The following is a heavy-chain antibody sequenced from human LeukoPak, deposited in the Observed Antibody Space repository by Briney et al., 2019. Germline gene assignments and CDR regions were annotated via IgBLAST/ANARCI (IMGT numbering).Heavy chain of an antibody. Sequence: PSETLSLTCAVYGGSFSGYYWSWIRQPPGKGLEWIGEINHSGSTNYNPSLKSRVTISVDTSKNQFSLKPSSVTAADTAVYYCARGRHDSWSGYYPGPGRADGMDVWGQGTTVTVSS. V-gene: IGHV4-34*01. CDR1: GGSFSGYY. J-gene: IGHJ6*02. CDR3: ARGRHDSWSGYYPGPGRADGMDV. CDR2: INHSGST. D-gene: IGHD3-3*01.